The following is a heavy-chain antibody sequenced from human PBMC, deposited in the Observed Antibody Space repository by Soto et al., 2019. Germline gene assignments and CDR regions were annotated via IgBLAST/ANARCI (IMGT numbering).Heavy chain of an antibody. J-gene: IGHJ3*02. D-gene: IGHD2-8*01. Sequence: GGSLRLSCAASGFTFSSYAMSWVRQAPGKGLEWVSAISGSGGSTYYADSVKGRFTISRDNSKNTLYLQMNSLRAEDTAVYYCAKDSRFHIVLMVYAIDAFDIWGQGTMVTVSS. CDR3: AKDSRFHIVLMVYAIDAFDI. V-gene: IGHV3-23*01. CDR1: GFTFSSYA. CDR2: ISGSGGST.